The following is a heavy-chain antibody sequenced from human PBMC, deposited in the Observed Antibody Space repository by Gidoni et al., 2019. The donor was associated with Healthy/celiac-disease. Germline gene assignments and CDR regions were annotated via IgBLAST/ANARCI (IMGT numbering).Heavy chain of an antibody. CDR1: DGSFSGYY. J-gene: IGHJ3*02. CDR3: ARGQYYSSSWQRRDAFDI. D-gene: IGHD6-13*01. CDR2: INHSGST. V-gene: IGHV4-34*01. Sequence: QVQLQQWGAGLLKPSETPSLTCAVYDGSFSGYYWSWIRQPPGKGLEWIVEINHSGSTNYNPSLKSRVTISVDTSKNQFSLKLSSVTAADTAVYYCARGQYYSSSWQRRDAFDIWGQGTMVTVSS.